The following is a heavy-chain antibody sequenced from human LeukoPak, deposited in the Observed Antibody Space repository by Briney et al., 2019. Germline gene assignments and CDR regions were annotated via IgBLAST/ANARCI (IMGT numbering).Heavy chain of an antibody. CDR3: ARDHYCSGGSCLLIHYYYGMDV. CDR1: GFTFSSYG. CDR2: IWYDGSNK. Sequence: GGSLRLSCAASGFTFSSYGMHWVRQAPGKGLEWVAVIWYDGSNKYYADSVKGRFTISRDNSKNTLYLQMNSLRAEDTAVYYCARDHYCSGGSCLLIHYYYGMDVWGKGTTVTVPS. V-gene: IGHV3-33*01. D-gene: IGHD2-15*01. J-gene: IGHJ6*04.